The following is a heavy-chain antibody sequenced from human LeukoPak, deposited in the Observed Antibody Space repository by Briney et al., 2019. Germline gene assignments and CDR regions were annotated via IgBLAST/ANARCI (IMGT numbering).Heavy chain of an antibody. CDR2: IYYSGST. CDR3: ARGIPAAMDEDIVATNFDY. Sequence: SESLSLTCTVSGGSISSYYWSWIRQPPGKGLEWIGYIYYSGSTNYNPSLKSRVTISVDTSKNQFSLKLSSVTAADTAVHYCARGIPAAMDEDIVATNFDYWGQGTLVTVSS. D-gene: IGHD5-12*01. V-gene: IGHV4-59*01. CDR1: GGSISSYY. J-gene: IGHJ4*02.